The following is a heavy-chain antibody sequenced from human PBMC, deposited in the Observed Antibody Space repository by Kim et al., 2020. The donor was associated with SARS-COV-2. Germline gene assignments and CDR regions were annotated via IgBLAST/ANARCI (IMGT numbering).Heavy chain of an antibody. Sequence: SETLSLTCTVSGGSISSSSYYWGWIRQPPGKGLEWIGSIYYSGSTYYNPSLKSRVTISVDTSKNQFSLKLSSVTAADTAVYYCARGGMVYAIHYAFDIWGQGTMVTVSS. V-gene: IGHV4-39*07. J-gene: IGHJ3*02. CDR3: ARGGMVYAIHYAFDI. D-gene: IGHD2-8*01. CDR1: GGSISSSSYY. CDR2: IYYSGST.